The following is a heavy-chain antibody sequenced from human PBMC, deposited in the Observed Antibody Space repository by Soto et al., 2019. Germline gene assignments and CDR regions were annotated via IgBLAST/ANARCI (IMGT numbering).Heavy chain of an antibody. CDR1: GFTFSSYA. CDR2: ISGSGGST. D-gene: IGHD5-12*01. V-gene: IGHV3-23*01. Sequence: GGSLRLSCAASGFTFSSYAMSWVRQAPGKGLEWVSAISGSGGSTNYADSVKGRFTISRDNSKNTLYLQMNSLRAEDTAVYYCARGYDLYFDYWGQGTLVTVSS. J-gene: IGHJ4*02. CDR3: ARGYDLYFDY.